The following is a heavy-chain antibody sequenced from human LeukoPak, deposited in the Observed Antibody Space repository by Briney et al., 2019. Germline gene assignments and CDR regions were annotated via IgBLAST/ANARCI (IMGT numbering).Heavy chain of an antibody. V-gene: IGHV4-61*01. CDR2: TYYSGST. J-gene: IGHJ3*02. D-gene: IGHD3-22*01. CDR1: GGSVSSGSYY. CDR3: ARAVTYYYDSSGDYHDAFDI. Sequence: SETLSLTCTVSGGSVSSGSYYWSWIRQPPGKGLECIGYTYYSGSTHYNPSLKSRVTISVDTSKNQFSLKLSSVTAADTAVYYCARAVTYYYDSSGDYHDAFDIWGQGTMVTVSS.